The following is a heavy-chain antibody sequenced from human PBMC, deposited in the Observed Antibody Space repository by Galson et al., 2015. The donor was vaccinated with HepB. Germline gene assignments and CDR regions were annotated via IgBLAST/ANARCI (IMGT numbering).Heavy chain of an antibody. CDR1: GGTFSSYA. V-gene: IGHV1-69*13. D-gene: IGHD3-9*01. J-gene: IGHJ6*02. CDR3: ARVMDYDILTGYYLYYYYGMDV. CDR2: IIPIFGTA. Sequence: SVKVSCKASGGTFSSYAISWVRQAPGQGLEWMGGIIPIFGTANYAQKFQGRVTITADESTSTAYMELSSLRSEDTAVYYCARVMDYDILTGYYLYYYYGMDVWGQGTTVTVSS.